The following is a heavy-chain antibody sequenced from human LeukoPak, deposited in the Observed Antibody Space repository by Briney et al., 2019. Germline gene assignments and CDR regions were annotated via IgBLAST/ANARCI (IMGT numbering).Heavy chain of an antibody. CDR2: IIPIFGIA. Sequence: SVKVSCKASGGTFSSYAISWVRQAPGQGLEWMGRIIPIFGIANYAQKFQGRATITADKSTSTAYMELSSLRSEDTAVYYCARGVVQWLAYFDYWGQGTLVTVSS. V-gene: IGHV1-69*04. CDR1: GGTFSSYA. D-gene: IGHD6-19*01. J-gene: IGHJ4*02. CDR3: ARGVVQWLAYFDY.